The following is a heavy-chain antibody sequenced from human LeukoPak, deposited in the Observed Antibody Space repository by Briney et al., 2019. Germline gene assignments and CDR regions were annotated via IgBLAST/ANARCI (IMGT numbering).Heavy chain of an antibody. V-gene: IGHV4-39*01. CDR1: GGSISSSSYY. CDR2: MYSSGST. J-gene: IGHJ4*02. Sequence: SETLSLTCTVSGGSISSSSYYWGWIRQPPGKGLEWIGSMYSSGSTYYNPSLKSRVTISVDTSKNQFSLKLSSVTAADTAMYYCAKSGGYGLIDYWGQGTLVTVSS. CDR3: AKSGGYGLIDY. D-gene: IGHD1-26*01.